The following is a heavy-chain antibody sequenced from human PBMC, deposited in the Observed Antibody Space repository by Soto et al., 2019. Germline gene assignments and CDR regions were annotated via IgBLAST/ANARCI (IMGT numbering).Heavy chain of an antibody. CDR3: ARMKAGFVLRFLEWSHDY. V-gene: IGHV1-46*01. Sequence: ASVKVSCKASGYTFTSYYMHWVRQAPGQGLEWMGIINPSGGSTSYAQKFQGRVTMTTDTSTSTAYMELRSLRSDDTAVYYCARMKAGFVLRFLEWSHDYWGQGTLVTVSS. CDR1: GYTFTSYY. D-gene: IGHD3-3*01. J-gene: IGHJ4*02. CDR2: INPSGGST.